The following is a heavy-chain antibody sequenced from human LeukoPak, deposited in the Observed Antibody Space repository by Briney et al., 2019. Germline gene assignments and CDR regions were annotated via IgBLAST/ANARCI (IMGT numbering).Heavy chain of an antibody. CDR2: MNPKSGNT. J-gene: IGHJ3*02. V-gene: IGHV1-8*01. D-gene: IGHD2-21*01. CDR1: GDTFSAYD. CDR3: ARGIPKGNDAFDI. Sequence: ASVKVSCRANGDTFSAYDINWVRQATGQGLEWMGWMNPKSGNTAYAQKFQGRITMTRDTSINTFYMELSSLRSEDAAVYFCARGIPKGNDAFDIWGQGTMVTVSS.